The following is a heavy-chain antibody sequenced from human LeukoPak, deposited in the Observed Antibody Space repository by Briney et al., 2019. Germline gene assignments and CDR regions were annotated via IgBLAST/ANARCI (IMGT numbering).Heavy chain of an antibody. V-gene: IGHV3-21*01. CDR3: ARETSEAFDI. CDR2: IGSSSSSI. CDR1: GFTFSRHS. Sequence: KPGGSLRLSCAASGFTFSRHSMNWVRQAPGEGLEWVSSIGSSSSSIYYADSVKGGFTISRDNAKNSLYLQMNSLRGEDTAVYYCARETSEAFDIWGQGTMVTVSS. J-gene: IGHJ3*02.